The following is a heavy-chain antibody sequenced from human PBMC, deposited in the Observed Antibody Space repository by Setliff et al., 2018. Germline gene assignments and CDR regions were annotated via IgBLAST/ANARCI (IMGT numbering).Heavy chain of an antibody. V-gene: IGHV5-51*01. CDR2: IYPGDSDT. CDR1: GYSLTSYW. Sequence: GESLKISCKGSGYSLTSYWIGWVRQVPGKGLEWMGIIYPGDSDTRYSPSFKGQVTISADKSISTAYLQWSSLKASDTAIYYCSRSTVTQDFDYWGQGTLVTVSS. J-gene: IGHJ4*02. D-gene: IGHD4-17*01. CDR3: SRSTVTQDFDY.